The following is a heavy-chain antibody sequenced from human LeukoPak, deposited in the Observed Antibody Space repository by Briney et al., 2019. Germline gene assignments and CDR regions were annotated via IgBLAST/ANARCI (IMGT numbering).Heavy chain of an antibody. CDR1: GFTFSKYW. V-gene: IGHV3-74*01. Sequence: GGSLRLSCAASGFTFSKYWMHWVRQAPGKGLVWVSRINSDGTDTTYADSVRGRFTISRDNAKNTLYLQMDSLRAEDTAVYYCARDSRTSGWYGPASWGQGTLVTVSS. CDR3: ARDSRTSGWYGPAS. D-gene: IGHD6-19*01. J-gene: IGHJ5*02. CDR2: INSDGTDT.